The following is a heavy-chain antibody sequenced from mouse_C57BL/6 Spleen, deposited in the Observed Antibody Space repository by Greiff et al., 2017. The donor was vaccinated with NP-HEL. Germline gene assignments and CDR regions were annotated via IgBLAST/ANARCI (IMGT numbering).Heavy chain of an antibody. V-gene: IGHV1-53*01. D-gene: IGHD2-13*01. CDR2: INPSNGGT. CDR3: ARSGVAESGDYPYLDY. J-gene: IGHJ2*01. CDR1: GYTFTSYW. Sequence: QVQLQQPGTELVKPGASVKLSCKASGYTFTSYWMHWVKQRPGQGLEWIGNINPSNGGTNYNEKFKSKATLTVDKSSSTAYMQLSSLTSEDSAVYYCARSGVAESGDYPYLDYWGQGTTLTVSS.